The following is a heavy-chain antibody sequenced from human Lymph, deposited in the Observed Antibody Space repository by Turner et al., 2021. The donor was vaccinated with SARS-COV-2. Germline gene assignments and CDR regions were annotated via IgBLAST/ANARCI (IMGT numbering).Heavy chain of an antibody. Sequence: EVQLLEPGGGLVQPGGSLRLSCAASGFTFSSYALSWVRQAPGKGLEWVSAISGSGGSTYYADSVKGRFTISRDNSKNTLYLQMNSLRAEDTAVYYCANLYSSSAAGDPWGQGTLVTVSS. J-gene: IGHJ5*02. CDR1: GFTFSSYA. V-gene: IGHV3-23*01. CDR2: ISGSGGST. D-gene: IGHD6-6*01. CDR3: ANLYSSSAAGDP.